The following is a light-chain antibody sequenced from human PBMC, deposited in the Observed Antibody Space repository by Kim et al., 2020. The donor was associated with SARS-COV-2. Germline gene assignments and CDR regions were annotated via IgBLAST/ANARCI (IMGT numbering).Light chain of an antibody. CDR3: QSRDSGGSVI. Sequence: SSELTQDPAVSVALGQTVRITCQGDSLRSYYATWYQQKPRQAPVLVIYGRNNRPSGIPDRFSGSASGNTASLTIRGAQAEDEADFYCQSRDSGGSVIFGGGTQLTVL. CDR2: GRN. CDR1: SLRSYY. J-gene: IGLJ2*01. V-gene: IGLV3-19*01.